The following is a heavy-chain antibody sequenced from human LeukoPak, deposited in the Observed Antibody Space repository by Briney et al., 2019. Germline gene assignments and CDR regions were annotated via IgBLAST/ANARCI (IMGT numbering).Heavy chain of an antibody. CDR2: ISSNGGST. CDR3: AGSKGSGSYYTF. D-gene: IGHD3-10*01. CDR1: GFTFSSYS. V-gene: IGHV3-64*01. Sequence: PGGSLRLSCAASGFTFSSYSMHWVRQAPGKGLEYVSAISSNGGSTYYANSVKGRFTISRDNSKNTLYLQMGSLRAEDMAVYYCAGSKGSGSYYTFWGQGTLVTVSP. J-gene: IGHJ4*02.